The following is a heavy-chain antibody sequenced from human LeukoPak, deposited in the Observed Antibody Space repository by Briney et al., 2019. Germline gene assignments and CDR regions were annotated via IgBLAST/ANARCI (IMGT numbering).Heavy chain of an antibody. D-gene: IGHD3-22*01. CDR3: AKDYYDSSGYYYAPFDI. Sequence: GGSLRLSCAASGFTFSTYSMNWVRQAPGKGLEWVSSISSSSSYIYYADSLKGRFTISRDNAKNTLYLQMNSLRAEDTAVYYCAKDYYDSSGYYYAPFDIWGQGTMVTVSS. CDR1: GFTFSTYS. CDR2: ISSSSSYI. V-gene: IGHV3-21*04. J-gene: IGHJ3*02.